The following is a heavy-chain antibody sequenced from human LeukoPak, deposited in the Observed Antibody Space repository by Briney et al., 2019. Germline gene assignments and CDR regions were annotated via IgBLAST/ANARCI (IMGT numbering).Heavy chain of an antibody. J-gene: IGHJ5*02. CDR3: ARHPPVLRRPGWFDP. CDR1: GGSISSGSYY. V-gene: IGHV4-61*02. Sequence: SQTLSLACTVSGGSISSGSYYWSWIRQPAGKELEWIGRIYISRSTNYNPSLKSRVTVSVDTSKNQFSLKLSSVTAADTAVYYCARHPPVLRRPGWFDPWGQGTLVTVSS. CDR2: IYISRST. D-gene: IGHD3-10*01.